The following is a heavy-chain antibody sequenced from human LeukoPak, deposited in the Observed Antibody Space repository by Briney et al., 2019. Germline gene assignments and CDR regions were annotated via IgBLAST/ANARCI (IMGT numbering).Heavy chain of an antibody. CDR3: ASQNGPRGDYGPYLDY. D-gene: IGHD4-17*01. J-gene: IGHJ4*02. CDR1: GGSISSSNW. Sequence: PSETLSLTCAVSGGSISSSNWWSWVRQSPGKGLEWIGEIYHSGSTNYNPSLKSRVTISVDKSKNQFSLKLSSVTAADTAVYYCASQNGPRGDYGPYLDYWGQGTLVTVSS. V-gene: IGHV4-4*02. CDR2: IYHSGST.